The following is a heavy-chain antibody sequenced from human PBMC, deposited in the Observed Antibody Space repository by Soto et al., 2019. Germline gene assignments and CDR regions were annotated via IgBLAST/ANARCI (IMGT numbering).Heavy chain of an antibody. CDR3: ARSAPSFPWGDYYYYYGMDV. Sequence: LSLTCTVSGGSISSSSYYWGWIRQPPGKGLEWIGSIYYSGSTNYNPSLKSRVTISVDTSKNQFSLKLSSVTAADTAVYYCARSAPSFPWGDYYYYYGMDVWGQGTTVTVSS. D-gene: IGHD2-2*01. V-gene: IGHV4-39*07. CDR2: IYYSGST. CDR1: GGSISSSSYY. J-gene: IGHJ6*02.